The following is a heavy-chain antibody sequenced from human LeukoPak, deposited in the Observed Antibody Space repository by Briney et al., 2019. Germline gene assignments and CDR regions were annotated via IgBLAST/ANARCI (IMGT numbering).Heavy chain of an antibody. V-gene: IGHV3-11*01. J-gene: IGHJ4*02. CDR2: ISSSGSTI. CDR3: ARDENRGCDY. D-gene: IGHD1-14*01. Sequence: GGSLRLSCAASGFTFSSYLMNWVRQAPGKGLEWVSYISSSGSTIYYADSVKGRFTISRDNAKNSLYLQMNSLRAEDTAVYYCARDENRGCDYWGQGTLVTVSS. CDR1: GFTFSSYL.